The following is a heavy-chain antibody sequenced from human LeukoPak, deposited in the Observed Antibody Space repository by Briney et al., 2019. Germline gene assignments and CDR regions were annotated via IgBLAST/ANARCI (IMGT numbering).Heavy chain of an antibody. D-gene: IGHD3-10*01. CDR1: GGSISSYY. CDR3: ARVGGSGSYPH. V-gene: IGHV4-59*01. CDR2: IYYSGST. J-gene: IGHJ4*02. Sequence: SSETLSLTCTVSGGSISSYYWSWIRQPPGKGLEWIGYIYYSGSTNYNPSLKSRVTISVDTSKNQFSLKLSSVTAADTAVYYCARVGGSGSYPHWGQGTLVTVSS.